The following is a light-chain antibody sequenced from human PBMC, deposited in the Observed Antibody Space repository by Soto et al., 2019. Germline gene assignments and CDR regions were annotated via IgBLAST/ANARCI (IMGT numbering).Light chain of an antibody. Sequence: DIQMTQSPSSVSASIGDTVTITCRASQDISTLLAWYQQKPGKAPKLLIYGASTLESGVPSRFSGRGSGTDFPLTTSSLQPEDFATYFCQQADSFPLTFGGGTKVEIK. CDR1: QDISTL. CDR3: QQADSFPLT. V-gene: IGKV1D-12*01. J-gene: IGKJ4*01. CDR2: GAS.